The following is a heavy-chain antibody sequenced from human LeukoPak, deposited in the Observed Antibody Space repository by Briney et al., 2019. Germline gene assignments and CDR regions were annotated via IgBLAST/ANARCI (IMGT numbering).Heavy chain of an antibody. CDR1: GFTFSSYS. Sequence: PGGSLRLSCAASGFTFSSYSMSWVRQAPGKGLEWVSAISGSGGSTYYADSVRGRFTISRDNSKNALYLQMNSLRAEDTAVYYCAKDRSVLAGYYPVDYWGQGTLVTVSS. CDR3: AKDRSVLAGYYPVDY. CDR2: ISGSGGST. V-gene: IGHV3-23*01. D-gene: IGHD3-9*01. J-gene: IGHJ4*02.